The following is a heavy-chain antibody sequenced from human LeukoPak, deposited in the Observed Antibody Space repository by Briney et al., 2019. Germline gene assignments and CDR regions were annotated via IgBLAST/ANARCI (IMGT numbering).Heavy chain of an antibody. J-gene: IGHJ3*02. CDR3: ARPRITIFGVAVRAFDI. D-gene: IGHD3-3*01. V-gene: IGHV4-34*01. CDR1: GGSFSGYY. Sequence: SETLSLTCAVYGGSFSGYYWSWIRQPPGKGLEWIGEINHSGSTNYNPSLKSRVTISEDTSKNQFSLKLSSVTAADTAVYYCARPRITIFGVAVRAFDIWGQGTMVTVSS. CDR2: INHSGST.